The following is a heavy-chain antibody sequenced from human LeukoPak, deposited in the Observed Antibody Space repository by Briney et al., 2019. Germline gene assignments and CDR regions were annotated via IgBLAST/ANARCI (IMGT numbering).Heavy chain of an antibody. CDR3: ARAPYSGGWYLMY. Sequence: GGSLRLPCAASGFTFSSYWMTWVRQVPGKGLEWVANIRQDGNEKYYMDSVKGRFTISRDNAKNSLFLQMNSLRAEDTAVYYCARAPYSGGWYLMYWGQGTLVTVSS. D-gene: IGHD6-19*01. CDR1: GFTFSSYW. CDR2: IRQDGNEK. V-gene: IGHV3-7*01. J-gene: IGHJ4*02.